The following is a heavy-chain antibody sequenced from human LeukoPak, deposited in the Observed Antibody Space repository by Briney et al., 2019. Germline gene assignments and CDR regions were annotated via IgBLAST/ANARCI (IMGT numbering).Heavy chain of an antibody. CDR3: ARHGGISF. V-gene: IGHV3-7*01. Sequence: SGGSLRLSCTASGFTFSGAWITWVRQAPGKGLEWVANIREDGTEKNYVDSVKGRFTISRDNAKNSLFLQMSHLRDDDTAIYYCARHGGISFWGQGTLVTVSS. CDR1: GFTFSGAW. CDR2: IREDGTEK. D-gene: IGHD3-16*01. J-gene: IGHJ4*02.